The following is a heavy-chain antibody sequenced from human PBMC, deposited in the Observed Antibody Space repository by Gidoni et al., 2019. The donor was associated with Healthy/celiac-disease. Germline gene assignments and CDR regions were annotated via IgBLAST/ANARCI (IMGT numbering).Heavy chain of an antibody. J-gene: IGHJ4*02. CDR3: ARGGTTVTTNSDY. V-gene: IGHV3-11*06. Sequence: QLVESGGGLVKPGGSLRLSCAASGFTFSDYYMSWLRQAPGKGLEWVSYISSSSSYTNYADSVKGRFTISRDNAKNSLYLQMNSLRAEDTAVYYCARGGTTVTTNSDYWGQGTLVTVSS. CDR1: GFTFSDYY. CDR2: ISSSSSYT. D-gene: IGHD4-4*01.